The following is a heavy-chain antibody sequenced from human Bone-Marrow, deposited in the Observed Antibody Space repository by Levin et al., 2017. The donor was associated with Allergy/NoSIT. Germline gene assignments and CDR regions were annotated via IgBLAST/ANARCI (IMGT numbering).Heavy chain of an antibody. D-gene: IGHD3-22*01. V-gene: IGHV3-15*07. CDR3: TTEVLAPIYYYDSSGYYLGRRNGGI. CDR1: GFTFSNAW. CDR2: IKSKTDGGTT. Sequence: GGSLRLSCAASGFTFSNAWMNWVRQAPGKGLEWVGRIKSKTDGGTTDYAAPVKGRFTISRDDSKNTLYLQMNSLKTEDTAVYYCTTEVLAPIYYYDSSGYYLGRRNGGIWGQGTMVTVSS. J-gene: IGHJ3*02.